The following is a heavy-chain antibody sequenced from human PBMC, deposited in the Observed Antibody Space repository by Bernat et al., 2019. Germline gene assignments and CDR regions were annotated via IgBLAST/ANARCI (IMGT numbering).Heavy chain of an antibody. CDR3: ARAPPSGACCRGFDS. V-gene: IGHV3-33*05. CDR1: GFSFKNHV. J-gene: IGHJ5*01. CDR2: ILDDGSHR. Sequence: QVQLVESGGAVVQPGRSLRLSCAASGFSFKNHVMHWVRQAPGRGLVWVALILDDGSHRLYADSLNDRFTISRDNSNNLLYLEMSSQGVDDTTRYYCARAPPSGACCRGFDSWGQETLVTVSS. D-gene: IGHD2-15*01.